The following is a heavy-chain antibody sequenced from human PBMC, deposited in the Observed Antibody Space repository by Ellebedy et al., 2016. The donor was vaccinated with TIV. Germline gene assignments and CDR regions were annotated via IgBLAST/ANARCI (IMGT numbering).Heavy chain of an antibody. CDR3: ANGYSGSFDY. CDR1: GFAFSDYW. J-gene: IGHJ4*02. V-gene: IGHV3-7*03. CDR2: IKQDGSQK. Sequence: GESLKISCAASGFAFSDYWMTWVRQAPGKGLEWVANIKQDGSQKYYVDSVKGRFTISRANAKYSLYLQMNSLRAEDTAVYYCANGYSGSFDYWGQGTLVTVSS. D-gene: IGHD5-12*01.